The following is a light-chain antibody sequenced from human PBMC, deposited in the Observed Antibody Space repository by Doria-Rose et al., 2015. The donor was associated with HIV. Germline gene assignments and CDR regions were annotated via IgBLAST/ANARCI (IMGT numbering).Light chain of an antibody. CDR3: QQYNYYPWT. Sequence: IQLTQSPSTLSASVGYRVTITCLASQSIGRSLAWYQLKPGKAPKLLIFQASILEAGVPSRFSGRGSGTEFTLAISSLQPDDFASYYCQQYNYYPWTFG. V-gene: IGKV1-5*03. CDR1: QSIGRS. J-gene: IGKJ1*01. CDR2: QAS.